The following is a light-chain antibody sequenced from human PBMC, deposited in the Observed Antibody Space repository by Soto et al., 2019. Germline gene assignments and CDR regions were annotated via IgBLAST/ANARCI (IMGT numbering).Light chain of an antibody. Sequence: SYVVTQPPSVSVAPGQTARITCGGTNIGTKSVHWYQQKPGQAPVLVVYDDSDRPSGIPERFSGSNSGNTATLTISRVEAGDEADYYCQVWDTNTDRVVFGGGTKLNVL. J-gene: IGLJ2*01. CDR1: NIGTKS. CDR3: QVWDTNTDRVV. V-gene: IGLV3-21*02. CDR2: DDS.